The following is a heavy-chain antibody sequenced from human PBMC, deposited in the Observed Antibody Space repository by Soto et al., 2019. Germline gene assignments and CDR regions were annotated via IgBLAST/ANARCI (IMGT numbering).Heavy chain of an antibody. D-gene: IGHD6-13*01. CDR2: INHSGST. Sequence: SETLSLTCTVSGGSIKNYYWSWIRQPPGKGLEWIGEINHSGSTNYNPSLKSRVTISVDTSKNQFYLKLSSVTAADTAVYYCARGGAAAAIYYYYYYGMDVWGQGTTVTVSS. J-gene: IGHJ6*02. CDR1: GGSIKNYY. CDR3: ARGGAAAAIYYYYYYGMDV. V-gene: IGHV4-34*01.